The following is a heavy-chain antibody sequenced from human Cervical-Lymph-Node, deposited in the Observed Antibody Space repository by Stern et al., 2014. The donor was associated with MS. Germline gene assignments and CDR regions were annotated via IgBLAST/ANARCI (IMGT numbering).Heavy chain of an antibody. D-gene: IGHD1-26*01. V-gene: IGHV3-33*01. CDR2: IWNDGSNK. CDR3: ARDCKLRYYYYGMDV. Sequence: VHLVESGGGVVQPGRSLRLSCAASGFTFSSHGMHWVRQAPGKGLERGAVIWNDGSNKYHAASVKGRFTISRDNSKNTLYLQMNSLRAEDTAVYYCARDCKLRYYYYGMDVWGQGTTVTVSS. CDR1: GFTFSSHG. J-gene: IGHJ6*02.